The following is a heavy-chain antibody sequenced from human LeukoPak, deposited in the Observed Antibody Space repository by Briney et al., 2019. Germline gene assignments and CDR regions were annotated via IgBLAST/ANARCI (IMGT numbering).Heavy chain of an antibody. V-gene: IGHV3-30*04. CDR3: AKGVGSTGSYFDY. CDR2: ISYDGSTI. Sequence: PGGSLRLSCAASGFTFSSYAMHWVRQAPGKGLEWVAVISYDGSTIYYADSVKGRFTISRDNSKDTLYLQMNSLRADDTAVYYCAKGVGSTGSYFDYWGQGTLVTVSS. J-gene: IGHJ4*02. D-gene: IGHD1-26*01. CDR1: GFTFSSYA.